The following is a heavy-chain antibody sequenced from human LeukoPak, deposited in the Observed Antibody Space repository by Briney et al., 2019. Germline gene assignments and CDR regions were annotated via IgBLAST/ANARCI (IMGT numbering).Heavy chain of an antibody. D-gene: IGHD3-16*02. V-gene: IGHV3-7*01. CDR1: GFTVSSNY. J-gene: IGHJ4*02. CDR3: AREVSGALSY. CDR2: IKHDGSEE. Sequence: GGSLRLSCAASGFTVSSNYMSWVRQAPGKGLEWVANIKHDGSEEYYVDSVKGRFTISRDNAKNSLCLQMNSLRAEDTAVYYCAREVSGALSYWGQGTLVTVSS.